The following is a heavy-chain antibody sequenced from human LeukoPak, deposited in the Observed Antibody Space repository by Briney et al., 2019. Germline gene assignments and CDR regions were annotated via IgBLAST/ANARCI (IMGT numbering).Heavy chain of an antibody. Sequence: GGSLRLSCAASGFTFGSYSMNWVRQAPGKGLQWVSYISASSSIIYYADSVKGRFTISRDNAKNSVYLQMNSLRAEDTAVYYCARDFGSMVRGVIIAWGQGTLVTVSS. CDR2: ISASSSII. J-gene: IGHJ4*02. V-gene: IGHV3-48*04. CDR1: GFTFGSYS. D-gene: IGHD3-10*01. CDR3: ARDFGSMVRGVIIA.